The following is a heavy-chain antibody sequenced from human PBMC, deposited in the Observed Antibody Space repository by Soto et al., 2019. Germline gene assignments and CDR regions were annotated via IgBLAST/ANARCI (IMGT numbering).Heavy chain of an antibody. D-gene: IGHD3-10*01. CDR1: GGSISSSNW. V-gene: IGHV4-4*02. Sequence: SETLSLTCAVSGGSISSSNWWSWVRQPPGKGLEWIGEIYHSGSTNYNPSLKSRVTISVDKSKNQFSLKLSSVTAADTAVYYCARVLWFGELLNYYFGYWGQGTLVTVSS. J-gene: IGHJ4*02. CDR2: IYHSGST. CDR3: ARVLWFGELLNYYFGY.